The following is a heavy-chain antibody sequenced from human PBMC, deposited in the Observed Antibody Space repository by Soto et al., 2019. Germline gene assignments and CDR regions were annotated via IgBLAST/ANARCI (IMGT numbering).Heavy chain of an antibody. J-gene: IGHJ6*02. V-gene: IGHV3-53*01. D-gene: IGHD2-15*01. Sequence: GGSLRLSCAASGFTVSSNYMSWVRQAPGKGLEWVSVIYSGGSTYYADSVKGRFTISRDNSKNTLYLQMNSLRAEDTAVYYCAREVVVAATRPYYYYYGMDVWGQGTTVTVSS. CDR3: AREVVVAATRPYYYYYGMDV. CDR2: IYSGGST. CDR1: GFTVSSNY.